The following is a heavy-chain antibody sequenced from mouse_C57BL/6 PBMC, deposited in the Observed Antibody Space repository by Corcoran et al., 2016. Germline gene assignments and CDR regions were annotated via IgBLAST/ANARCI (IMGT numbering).Heavy chain of an antibody. V-gene: IGHV1-80*01. CDR3: ARKVWHYFDY. J-gene: IGHJ2*01. Sequence: QVQLQQSGAELVKPGASVKISCKASGYAFSRYWMNWVKQRPGKGLERIGQIYPGDGDTNYNGKFKGKATLTADKSSSIAYMQLSSLTSEDSAVYFCARKVWHYFDYWGQGTTLTVSS. CDR1: GYAFSRYW. CDR2: IYPGDGDT.